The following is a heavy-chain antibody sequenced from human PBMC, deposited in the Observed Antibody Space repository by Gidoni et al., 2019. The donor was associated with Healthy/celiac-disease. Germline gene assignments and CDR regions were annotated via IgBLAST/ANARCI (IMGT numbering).Heavy chain of an antibody. CDR1: GCSISSGGYS. V-gene: IGHV4-30-4*07. Sequence: QVQLQESGPGLVKPSQTLSLTCAVSGCSISSGGYSWSWIRQPPGKGLEWIGYIYYSGSTYYNPSLKSRVTISVDTSKNQFSLKLSSVTAADTAVYYCASCRASDYGDILCAFDIWGQGTMVTVSS. J-gene: IGHJ3*02. D-gene: IGHD4-17*01. CDR3: ASCRASDYGDILCAFDI. CDR2: IYYSGST.